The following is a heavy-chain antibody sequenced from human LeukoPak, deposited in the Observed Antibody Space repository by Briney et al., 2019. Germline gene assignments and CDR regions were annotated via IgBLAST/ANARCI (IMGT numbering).Heavy chain of an antibody. CDR1: GYNFISHY. Sequence: ASVKVSCKASGYNFISHYMHWVRQAPAQGLEWMGIINPSGGSTSYAQKFQDRVTMTRHTSTSTVYMELSSLKSEDTAVYYCAREDVVLVDAVRYFYYGMDVWGQGTTVTVS. V-gene: IGHV1-46*01. CDR3: AREDVVLVDAVRYFYYGMDV. D-gene: IGHD2-8*01. J-gene: IGHJ6*02. CDR2: INPSGGST.